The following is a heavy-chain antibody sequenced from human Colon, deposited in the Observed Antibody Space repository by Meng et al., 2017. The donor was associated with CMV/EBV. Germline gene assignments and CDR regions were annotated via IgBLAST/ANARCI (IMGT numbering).Heavy chain of an antibody. Sequence: SFSGYYWSWIRQPPGQGLEWIGEINHSGSTNYNPSLKSRVTISVDTSKNQFSLKLSSVTAADTAVYYCARRGGVRFLEWLPHQFDYWGQGTLVTVSS. D-gene: IGHD3-3*01. CDR2: INHSGST. CDR3: ARRGGVRFLEWLPHQFDY. CDR1: SFSGYY. J-gene: IGHJ4*02. V-gene: IGHV4-34*01.